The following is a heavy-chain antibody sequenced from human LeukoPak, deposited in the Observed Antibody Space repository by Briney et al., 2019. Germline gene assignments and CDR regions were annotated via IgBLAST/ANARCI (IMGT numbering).Heavy chain of an antibody. D-gene: IGHD3-10*01. V-gene: IGHV3-30*18. Sequence: PGGSLRLSCAASGFTFSSYGMHWVRQAPGKGLEWVAVISYDGSNKYYADSVKGRFTISRDNSKNTLYLQMNSLRAEDTAVYYCAKDPSNTIGYYGMDVWGQGTTVTVSS. CDR1: GFTFSSYG. J-gene: IGHJ6*02. CDR3: AKDPSNTIGYYGMDV. CDR2: ISYDGSNK.